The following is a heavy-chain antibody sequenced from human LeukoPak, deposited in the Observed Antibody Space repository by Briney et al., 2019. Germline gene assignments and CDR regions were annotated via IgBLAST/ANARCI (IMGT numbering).Heavy chain of an antibody. D-gene: IGHD3-10*01. CDR1: GYTFTSYG. CDR3: ARVGPHYGSGKLEDY. CDR2: ISAYNGNT. V-gene: IGHV1-18*04. Sequence: WASVKVSCKASGYTFTSYGISWVRQAPGQGLEWMGWISAYNGNTNYAQKLQGRVTMTTDTSTSTAYMELRSLRSDDTAVYYCARVGPHYGSGKLEDYRGQGTLVTVSS. J-gene: IGHJ4*02.